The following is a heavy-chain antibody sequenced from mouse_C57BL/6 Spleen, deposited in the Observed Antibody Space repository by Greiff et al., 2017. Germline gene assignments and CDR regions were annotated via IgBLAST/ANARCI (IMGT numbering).Heavy chain of an antibody. CDR3: ATHYYGSSYPPFDD. J-gene: IGHJ2*01. CDR1: GYTFTSYW. Sequence: QVQLQQPGAELVMPGASVKLSCKASGYTFTSYWMHWVQQRPGQGLEWIADIDPSDSYTYYKQKFKGKSTLTGDKSSISAYMQLSSLTSEDSAVYYCATHYYGSSYPPFDDWGQGTTLTVSS. CDR2: IDPSDSYT. D-gene: IGHD1-1*01. V-gene: IGHV1-69*01.